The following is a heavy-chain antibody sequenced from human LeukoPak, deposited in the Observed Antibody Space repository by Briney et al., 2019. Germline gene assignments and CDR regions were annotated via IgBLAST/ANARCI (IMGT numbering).Heavy chain of an antibody. CDR2: ISGSGGST. D-gene: IGHD2-21*02. Sequence: PGGSLRLSCAASGFSFSGYTMSWVRQAPGKGLEWVSSISGSGGSTYYADSVKGRFTISRDNSKNTLYLQMNSLRAEDTAVYYCAKDIVVVTSGSNAFDIWGQGTTVTVSS. J-gene: IGHJ3*02. V-gene: IGHV3-23*01. CDR3: AKDIVVVTSGSNAFDI. CDR1: GFSFSGYT.